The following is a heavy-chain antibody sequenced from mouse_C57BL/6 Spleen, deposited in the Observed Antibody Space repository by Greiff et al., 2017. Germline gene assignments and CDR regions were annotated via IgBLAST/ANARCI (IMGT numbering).Heavy chain of an antibody. CDR2: ISSGGSYT. V-gene: IGHV5-6*01. CDR3: ARALRFYAMDY. J-gene: IGHJ4*01. CDR1: GFTFSSYG. Sequence: EVQGVESGGDLVKPGGSLKLSCAASGFTFSSYGMSWVRQTPDKRLEWVATISSGGSYTYYPDSVKGRFTISRDNAKNTLYLQMSSLKSEDTAMHYCARALRFYAMDYWGQGTSVTVSS.